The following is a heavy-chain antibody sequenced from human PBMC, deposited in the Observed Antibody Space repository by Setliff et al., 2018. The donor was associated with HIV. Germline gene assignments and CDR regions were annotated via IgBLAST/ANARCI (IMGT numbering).Heavy chain of an antibody. J-gene: IGHJ1*01. D-gene: IGHD6-13*01. CDR2: IYHTGGT. CDR3: ARDWTAAGRYFQH. CDR1: GYSISSGYY. Sequence: PSETLSLTCAVSGYSISSGYYWGWIRQPPGKGLEWVGSIYHTGGTYYNPSLKSRVTISVDTSKNQFSLKLTSATAADTAVYYCARDWTAAGRYFQHWGQGTLVTVSS. V-gene: IGHV4-38-2*02.